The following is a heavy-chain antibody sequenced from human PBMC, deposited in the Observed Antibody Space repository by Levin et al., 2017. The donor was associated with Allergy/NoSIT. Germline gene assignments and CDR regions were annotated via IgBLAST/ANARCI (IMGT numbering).Heavy chain of an antibody. CDR2: INPNSGGT. D-gene: IGHD6-13*01. V-gene: IGHV1-2*02. CDR3: ARETSGSSSGPLGY. Sequence: PVASVKVSCKASGYTFTGYYMHWVRQAPGQGLEWMGWINPNSGGTNYAQKFQGRVTMTRDTSISTAYMELSRLRSDDTAVYYCARETSGSSSGPLGYWGQGTLVTVSS. J-gene: IGHJ4*02. CDR1: GYTFTGYY.